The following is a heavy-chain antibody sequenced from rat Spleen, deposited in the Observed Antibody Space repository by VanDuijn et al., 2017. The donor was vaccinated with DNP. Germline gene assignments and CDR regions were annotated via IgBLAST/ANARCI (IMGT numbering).Heavy chain of an antibody. CDR2: ITYDGSKT. D-gene: IGHD3-8*01. V-gene: IGHV5S10*01. CDR3: TIDPRWYLDY. Sequence: EVQLVESGGGLVQSGRSLKVSCAASGFTFSDYNMAWVRQAPKKGLEWVATITYDGSKTYYRDSVKGRFTISRDNAKSSLYLQMDSLRSEDTATYYCTIDPRWYLDYWGQGVMVTVSS. CDR1: GFTFSDYN. J-gene: IGHJ2*01.